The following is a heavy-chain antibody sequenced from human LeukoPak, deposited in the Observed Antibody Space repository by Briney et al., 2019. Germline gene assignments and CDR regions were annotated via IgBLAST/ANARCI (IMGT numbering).Heavy chain of an antibody. V-gene: IGHV3-30*02. CDR2: IRYDGSNK. J-gene: IGHJ4*02. CDR1: GFTFSSYG. Sequence: PGGSLRLSCAASGFTFSSYGMHWVRQAPGKGLEWVAFIRYDGSNKYYADSVKGRFTISRDNSKNTLYLQMNSLRAEDTAVYYCAKDLTDPYYDFWSGHLLDYWGQGTLVTVSS. D-gene: IGHD3-3*01. CDR3: AKDLTDPYYDFWSGHLLDY.